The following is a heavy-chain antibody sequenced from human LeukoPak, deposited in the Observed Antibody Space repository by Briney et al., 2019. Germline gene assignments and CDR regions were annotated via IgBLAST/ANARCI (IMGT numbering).Heavy chain of an antibody. D-gene: IGHD6-13*01. J-gene: IGHJ4*02. CDR1: GGTFSSYA. CDR3: ARGARIAAAGDYFDY. CDR2: IIHTFGTA. V-gene: IGHV1-69*05. Sequence: ASVKVSCKASGGTFSSYAISWVRQAPGQGLEWLGRIIHTFGTANYAQKFQGRVTITTDESTSTAYMELSSLRSEDTAVYYCARGARIAAAGDYFDYWGQGTLVTVSS.